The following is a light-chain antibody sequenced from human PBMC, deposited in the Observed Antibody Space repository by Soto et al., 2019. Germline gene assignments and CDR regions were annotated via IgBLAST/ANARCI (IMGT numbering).Light chain of an antibody. V-gene: IGLV2-8*01. CDR3: SSCTGKKNVL. CDR1: SSDVGAYDS. CDR2: EVN. Sequence: QSALTQPPSASGSPGQSVTISCTETSSDVGAYDSVSWYQQHPGKAPKLMIYEVNKRPSGVPDRFSGSKSGDTASLTVSGLQAEDEADYYCSSCTGKKNVLFGGGTKVTVL. J-gene: IGLJ2*01.